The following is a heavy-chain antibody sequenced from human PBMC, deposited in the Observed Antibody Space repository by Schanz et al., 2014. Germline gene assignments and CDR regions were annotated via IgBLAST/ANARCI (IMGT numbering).Heavy chain of an antibody. D-gene: IGHD3-22*01. CDR1: GFTFRDYY. Sequence: QVQLVESGGGLVKPGGSLRLSCAASGFTFRDYYMSWIRQAPGKGLEWVSYISSSGTTIYYADSVKGRFTISRDNSKNTLYLQMNSLRAEDTAVYYCAKDPSHGDYDYYFDYWGQGTLVTVSS. CDR2: ISSSGTTI. J-gene: IGHJ4*02. V-gene: IGHV3-11*01. CDR3: AKDPSHGDYDYYFDY.